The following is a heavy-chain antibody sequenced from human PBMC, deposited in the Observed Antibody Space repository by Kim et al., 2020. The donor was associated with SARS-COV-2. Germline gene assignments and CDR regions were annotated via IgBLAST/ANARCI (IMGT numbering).Heavy chain of an antibody. D-gene: IGHD6-19*01. CDR3: ARAGAVAGRIDY. CDR1: GLTVSSNN. V-gene: IGHV3-53*01. Sequence: GGSLRLSCVASGLTVSSNNMNCVRQAPGTGLERVSLIDSAGSTYYADSVKGRFTISRDNSKITLYLQMNSLRAEDTAVSFCARAGAVAGRIDYWGQGTLVTVS. J-gene: IGHJ4*02. CDR2: IDSAGST.